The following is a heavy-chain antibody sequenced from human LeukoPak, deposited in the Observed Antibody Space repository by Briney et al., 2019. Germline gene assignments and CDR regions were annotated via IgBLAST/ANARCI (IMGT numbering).Heavy chain of an antibody. CDR2: ISAYNGNT. V-gene: IGHV1-18*01. J-gene: IGHJ4*02. CDR1: GYTFTSYG. Sequence: GASVKVSCKASGYTFTSYGISWVRQAPGQGLEWMGWISAYNGNTNYAQKLQGRVTMTTDTSTSTAYMELRSLRSDDTAVYYCASGHCSSTSCYPDYWGQGTLVTVSS. CDR3: ASGHCSSTSCYPDY. D-gene: IGHD2-2*01.